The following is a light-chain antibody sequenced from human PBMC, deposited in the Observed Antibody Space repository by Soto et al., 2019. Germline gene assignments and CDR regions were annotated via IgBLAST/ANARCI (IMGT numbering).Light chain of an antibody. CDR2: EGI. Sequence: QSALTQPASVSGSPGQSITISCTGTSSTVGGFNVVSWYQQHPGKAPKVIIYEGIKRPSGVSNRFSGSNSGSTASLTISGLQAEDEADYYCCSYAGSSTWVFGGGTKLTVL. CDR1: SSTVGGFNV. J-gene: IGLJ3*02. CDR3: CSYAGSSTWV. V-gene: IGLV2-23*01.